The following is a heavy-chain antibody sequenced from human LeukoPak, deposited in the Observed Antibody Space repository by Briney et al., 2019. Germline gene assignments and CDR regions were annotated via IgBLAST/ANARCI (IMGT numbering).Heavy chain of an antibody. D-gene: IGHD4-17*01. Sequence: SETLSLTCTVSGGSISRYYWSWIRQPPGKGLEWIGYIYYSGSTNYNPSLKSRVTISVDTSKNQFSLKLSSVTAADTAVYYCARNPGSDYPEWWGQGTLVTVSS. CDR1: GGSISRYY. CDR3: ARNPGSDYPEW. CDR2: IYYSGST. V-gene: IGHV4-59*08. J-gene: IGHJ4*02.